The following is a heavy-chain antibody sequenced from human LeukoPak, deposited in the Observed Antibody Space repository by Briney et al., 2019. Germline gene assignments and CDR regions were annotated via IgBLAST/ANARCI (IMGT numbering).Heavy chain of an antibody. D-gene: IGHD7-27*01. CDR1: GYSFTTKW. V-gene: IGHV5-51*01. J-gene: IGHJ4*02. CDR3: ARRGSNWGSYEGDDY. Sequence: GESLKISRRASGYSFTTKWIGWVRQKPEKGLEWLGIIYPADSDTRYNPSFQGQVTISADKSVSTAYLQWSSLKASDTAMYYCARRGSNWGSYEGDDYWGQGTLVTVSS. CDR2: IYPADSDT.